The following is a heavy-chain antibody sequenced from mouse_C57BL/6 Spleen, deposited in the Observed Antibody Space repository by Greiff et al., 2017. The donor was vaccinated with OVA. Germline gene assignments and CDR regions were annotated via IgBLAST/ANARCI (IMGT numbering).Heavy chain of an antibody. J-gene: IGHJ3*01. CDR2: IDPSDSYT. D-gene: IGHD2-12*01. CDR3: AAGYSGAWFAY. V-gene: IGHV1-50*01. Sequence: QVQLQQSGAELVKPGASVKLSCKASGYTFTSYWMQWVKQRPGQGLEWIGEIDPSDSYTNYNQKFKGKATLTVDTSSSTAYMQLSSLTSEDSAVYYCAAGYSGAWFAYWGQGTLVTVSA. CDR1: GYTFTSYW.